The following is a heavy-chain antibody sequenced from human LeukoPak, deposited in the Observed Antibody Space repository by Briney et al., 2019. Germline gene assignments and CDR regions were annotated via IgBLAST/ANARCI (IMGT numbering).Heavy chain of an antibody. V-gene: IGHV4-61*02. CDR3: AREGILTGYYSPYYYYYYMDV. D-gene: IGHD3-9*01. CDR2: IYISGST. CDR1: GDSISSGSYY. Sequence: SETLSLTCTVSGDSISSGSYYWSWIRQPAGKGLEWIGRIYISGSTNYNPSLKSRVTMSVDTSKNQFSLRLSSVTAADTAVDYCAREGILTGYYSPYYYYYYMDVWGKGTTVTISS. J-gene: IGHJ6*03.